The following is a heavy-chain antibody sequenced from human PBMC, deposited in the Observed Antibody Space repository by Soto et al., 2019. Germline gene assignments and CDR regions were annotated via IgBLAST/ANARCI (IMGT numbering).Heavy chain of an antibody. V-gene: IGHV4-31*03. D-gene: IGHD1-26*01. CDR2: IYYDGDT. Sequence: TSETLSLTCTVSGGSISLGGFYWGWVRQHPGKALEWIGDIYYDGDTFFNPSLQSRLTISPDKSKNQIFLSLTSVTATDTAVYYCKRARVGASSPADFWDQGTLVTVSS. CDR3: KRARVGASSPADF. CDR1: GGSISLGGFY. J-gene: IGHJ4*02.